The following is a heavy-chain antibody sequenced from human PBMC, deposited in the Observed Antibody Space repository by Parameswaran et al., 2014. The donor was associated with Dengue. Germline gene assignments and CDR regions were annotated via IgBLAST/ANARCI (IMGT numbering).Heavy chain of an antibody. D-gene: IGHD1-26*01. CDR3: ARGGAAADYYYYYGMDV. CDR2: IYYSGST. V-gene: IGHV4-59*01. Sequence: RWIRQPPGKGLEWIGYIYYSGSTNYNPSLKSRVTISVDTSKNQFSLKLSSVTAADTAVYYCARGGAAADYYYYYGMDVWGQGTTVTVSS. J-gene: IGHJ6*02.